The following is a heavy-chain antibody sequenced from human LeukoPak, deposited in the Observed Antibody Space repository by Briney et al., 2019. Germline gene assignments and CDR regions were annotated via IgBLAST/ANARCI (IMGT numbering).Heavy chain of an antibody. CDR2: IYRSGST. V-gene: IGHV4-38-2*02. Sequence: PSETLSLTCTVSGYSISSGYYWGWIRQPPGKGLEWIGSIYRSGSTYYNPSLKSRVTISVDTSKNQFSLKLSSVTAADTAVYYCARGPNIGGVVGATFDYWGQGTLVTVSS. CDR3: ARGPNIGGVVGATFDY. J-gene: IGHJ4*02. D-gene: IGHD2-15*01. CDR1: GYSISSGYY.